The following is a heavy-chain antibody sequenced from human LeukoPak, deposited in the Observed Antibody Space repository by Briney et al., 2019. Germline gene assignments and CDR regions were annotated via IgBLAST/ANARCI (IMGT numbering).Heavy chain of an antibody. Sequence: GGSLRLSCAASGFTFSSYGMHWVRQAPGKGLEWVAVISYDGSSKYYADSVKGRFTISRGNSKNTVYLQMNSLRPEDTAVYYCAARRLTVTTEIDYWGQGTLVTVSS. CDR2: ISYDGSSK. J-gene: IGHJ4*02. D-gene: IGHD4-17*01. CDR1: GFTFSSYG. CDR3: AARRLTVTTEIDY. V-gene: IGHV3-30*03.